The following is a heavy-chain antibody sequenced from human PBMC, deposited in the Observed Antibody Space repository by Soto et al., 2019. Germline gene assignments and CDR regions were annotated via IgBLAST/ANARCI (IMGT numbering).Heavy chain of an antibody. D-gene: IGHD2-21*02. J-gene: IGHJ6*02. Sequence: ASVKVSCKASGYTFTTYYIHWVRQAPGRGLEWMGWINPSSGGTNYAQRFQGWVTMTRDTSISTAYMELNRLKSDDTAVYYCARDRRATAAIGQTDTMEVWGQGTTVSVSS. V-gene: IGHV1-2*04. CDR3: ARDRRATAAIGQTDTMEV. CDR1: GYTFTTYY. CDR2: INPSSGGT.